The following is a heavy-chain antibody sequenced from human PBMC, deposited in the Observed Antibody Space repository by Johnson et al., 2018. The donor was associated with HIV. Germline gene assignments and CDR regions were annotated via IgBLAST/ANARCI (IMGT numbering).Heavy chain of an antibody. CDR3: ARDLIVGATRGGAFDI. V-gene: IGHV3-11*01. J-gene: IGHJ3*02. CDR2: INNNASSV. Sequence: QMQLVESGGGLVKPGGSLRLSCAASGFTFSDYYMTWIRQAPGKGLEWVSYINNNASSVYYADSVKGRFTISRDNSKNTLYLQMNSLKVEDTAVYYCARDLIVGATRGGAFDIWGQGTMVNVSS. CDR1: GFTFSDYY. D-gene: IGHD1-26*01.